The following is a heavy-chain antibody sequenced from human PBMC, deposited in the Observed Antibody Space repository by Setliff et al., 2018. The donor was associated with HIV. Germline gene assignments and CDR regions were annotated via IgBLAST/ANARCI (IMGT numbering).Heavy chain of an antibody. V-gene: IGHV4-31*03. J-gene: IGHJ4*02. Sequence: SETLSLTCTVSGGSISSGTYYRSWIRQHPGKGLEWIGYIYYSGSTYYNQSLKSRVTISVDTSRNQFSLKLSSVTAADTAVYYCARDRSDYYNLPGYFAHWGQGTPVTVSS. CDR1: GGSISSGTYY. CDR3: ARDRSDYYNLPGYFAH. D-gene: IGHD3-3*01. CDR2: IYYSGST.